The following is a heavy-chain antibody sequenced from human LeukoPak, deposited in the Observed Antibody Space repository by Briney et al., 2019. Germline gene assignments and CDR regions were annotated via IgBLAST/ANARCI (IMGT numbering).Heavy chain of an antibody. CDR2: IYSDGRI. D-gene: IGHD5-18*01. CDR1: GFTGSSNY. Sequence: GGSLRLSCAASGFTGSSNYMSWVRQAPGKGLEWVSVIYSDGRIHSADSVKGRFTISRDDSKNTLSLQMNSLRAEDTAVYYCARESGYSYGLAGFFDYWGQGTLVTVSS. V-gene: IGHV3-53*01. CDR3: ARESGYSYGLAGFFDY. J-gene: IGHJ4*02.